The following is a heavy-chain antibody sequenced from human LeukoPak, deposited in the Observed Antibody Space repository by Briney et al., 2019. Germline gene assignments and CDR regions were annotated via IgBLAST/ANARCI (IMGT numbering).Heavy chain of an antibody. J-gene: IGHJ6*03. V-gene: IGHV4-59*01. D-gene: IGHD1-14*01. CDR1: GGSISSYY. CDR2: ICYSGST. CDR3: ARNRDYYYYYMDV. Sequence: SETLSLTCTVSGGSISSYYWSWIRQPPGKGLEWIGYICYSGSTNYNPSLKSRVTISVDTSKNQFSLKLSSVTAADTAVYYCARNRDYYYYYMDVWGKGTTVTVSS.